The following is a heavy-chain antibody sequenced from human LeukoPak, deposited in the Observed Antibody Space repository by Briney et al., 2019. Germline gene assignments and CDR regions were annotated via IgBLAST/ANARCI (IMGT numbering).Heavy chain of an antibody. CDR3: AKEVYYDSSGFGEIDY. V-gene: IGHV3-30-3*01. CDR1: GFTFSSYA. Sequence: GGSLRLSCAASGFTFSSYAMHWVRQAPGKGLEWVAVISYDGSNKYYADSVKGRFTISRDNSKNTLYLQMNSLRAEDTAVYYCAKEVYYDSSGFGEIDYWGQGTLVTVSS. J-gene: IGHJ4*02. D-gene: IGHD3-22*01. CDR2: ISYDGSNK.